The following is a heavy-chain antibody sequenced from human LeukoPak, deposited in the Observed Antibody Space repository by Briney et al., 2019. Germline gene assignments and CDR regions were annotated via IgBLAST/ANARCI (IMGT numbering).Heavy chain of an antibody. D-gene: IGHD2-15*01. Sequence: PSETLSLTCTVSGGSISSYYWSWIRQPPGKGLEWIGYIYYSGSTNYNPSLKSRVTISVDTSKNQFSLKLSSVTAADTAVYYCAGTPNWFDPWGRGTLVTVSS. J-gene: IGHJ5*02. CDR2: IYYSGST. V-gene: IGHV4-59*01. CDR3: AGTPNWFDP. CDR1: GGSISSYY.